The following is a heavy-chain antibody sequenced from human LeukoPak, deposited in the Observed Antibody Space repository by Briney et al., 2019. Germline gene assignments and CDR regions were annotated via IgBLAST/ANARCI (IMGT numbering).Heavy chain of an antibody. D-gene: IGHD6-13*01. CDR3: ARVDDTSSWYGDDAFDM. Sequence: GGSLRLSCAASGFTFRSYWMTWVRQAPGKGLEWVANIKQGGSEKYYVDSVKGRFTISGDNAKNSLYLQMNSLRAEDTAVYYCARVDDTSSWYGDDAFDMWGQGTMVIVSS. CDR1: GFTFRSYW. J-gene: IGHJ3*02. CDR2: IKQGGSEK. V-gene: IGHV3-7*01.